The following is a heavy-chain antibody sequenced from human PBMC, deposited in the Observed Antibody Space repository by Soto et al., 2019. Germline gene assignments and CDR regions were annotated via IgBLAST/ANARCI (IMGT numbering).Heavy chain of an antibody. D-gene: IGHD2-15*01. CDR2: IIPIFGTA. J-gene: IGHJ6*02. CDR3: ARGSGGSSYYYYGMDV. V-gene: IGHV1-69*13. Sequence: SVKVSCKASGYTFTSYAINWVRQAPGQGLEWMGGIIPIFGTANYAQKFQGRVTITADESTSTAYMELSSLRSEDTAVYYCARGSGGSSYYYYGMDVWGQGTTVTVS. CDR1: GYTFTSYA.